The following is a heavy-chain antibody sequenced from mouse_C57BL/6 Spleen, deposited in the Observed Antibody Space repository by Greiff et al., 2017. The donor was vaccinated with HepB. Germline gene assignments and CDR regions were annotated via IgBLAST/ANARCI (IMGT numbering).Heavy chain of an antibody. CDR3: SIYYDYGAWCAY. CDR1: GYTFTSYW. D-gene: IGHD2-4*01. CDR2: IYPGSGST. V-gene: IGHV1-55*01. J-gene: IGHJ3*01. Sequence: QVQLQQPGAELVKPGASVKMSCKASGYTFTSYWITWVKQRPGQGLEWIGDIYPGSGSTNYNEKFKSKATLTVDTSSSTAYMQLSSLTSEDSAVYYCSIYYDYGAWCAYWGQGTLVTVSA.